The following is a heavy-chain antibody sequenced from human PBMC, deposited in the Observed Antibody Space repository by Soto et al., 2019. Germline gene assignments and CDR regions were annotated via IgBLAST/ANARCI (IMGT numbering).Heavy chain of an antibody. J-gene: IGHJ5*02. D-gene: IGHD3-22*01. V-gene: IGHV4-59*08. CDR1: GGSISNYY. CDR2: IYYSGST. Sequence: SETLSLTCTVSGGSISNYYWSWIRQPPGKGLEWIGTIYYSGSTHYNPSLEGRVAISADTPNNQLSLRLSSVTAADTAVYYCARDFFDSSDYTTNWFDPWGQGTLVTVS. CDR3: ARDFFDSSDYTTNWFDP.